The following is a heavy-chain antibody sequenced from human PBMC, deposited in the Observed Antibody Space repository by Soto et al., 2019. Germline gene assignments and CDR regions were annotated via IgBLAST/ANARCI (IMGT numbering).Heavy chain of an antibody. CDR2: LYNSGST. Sequence: SETLSLTCSFSGGSINNYYWSWIRQSPGKGLEWIGYLYNSGSTNYNPSLKSRVTMSLDTSKNQLSLRLSSVTAADTAMYYCSRPHNGPYAFDIWGPGTMLTVSS. CDR3: SRPHNGPYAFDI. V-gene: IGHV4-59*08. CDR1: GGSINNYY. J-gene: IGHJ3*02. D-gene: IGHD2-8*01.